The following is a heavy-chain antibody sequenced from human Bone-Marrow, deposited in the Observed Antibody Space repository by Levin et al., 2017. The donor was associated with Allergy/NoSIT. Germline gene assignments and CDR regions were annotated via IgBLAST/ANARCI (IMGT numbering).Heavy chain of an antibody. CDR3: ASTSLCSSTSCYIFDY. V-gene: IGHV1-69*02. J-gene: IGHJ4*02. D-gene: IGHD2-2*02. CDR1: GGTFSSYT. CDR2: IIPILGIA. Sequence: KISCKASGGTFSSYTISWVRQAPGQGLEWMGRIIPILGIANYAQKFQGRVTITADKSTSTAYMELSSLRSEDTAVYYCASTSLCSSTSCYIFDYWGQGTLVTVSS.